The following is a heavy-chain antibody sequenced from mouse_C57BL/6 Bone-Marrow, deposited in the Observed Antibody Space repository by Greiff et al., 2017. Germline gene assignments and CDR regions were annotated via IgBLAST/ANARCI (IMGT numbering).Heavy chain of an antibody. CDR1: GYSITSGYY. J-gene: IGHJ1*03. CDR3: ARGVYYYGSRDWYVDV. CDR2: ISYDGSN. D-gene: IGHD1-1*01. V-gene: IGHV3-6*01. Sequence: DVKLQESGPGLVKPSQSLSLTCSVTGYSITSGYYWNWIRQFPGNKLEWMGYISYDGSNNYNPSLKNRISITRDTSKNQFFLKLNSVTTEDTATYFCARGVYYYGSRDWYVDVWGTGTTVTVSS.